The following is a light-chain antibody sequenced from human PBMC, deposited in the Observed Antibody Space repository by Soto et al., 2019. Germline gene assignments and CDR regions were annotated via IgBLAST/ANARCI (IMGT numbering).Light chain of an antibody. Sequence: QSVLTQPASVSGSPGQSITISCTGTSSDVGGYNYVSWYQQHPGKAPKLMIYEVSNRPSGVSNRFSGSKSGNTASLTISGLQAEDEAYYYCSSYTSSSTLVFGTRTKVTVL. V-gene: IGLV2-14*01. J-gene: IGLJ1*01. CDR1: SSDVGGYNY. CDR2: EVS. CDR3: SSYTSSSTLV.